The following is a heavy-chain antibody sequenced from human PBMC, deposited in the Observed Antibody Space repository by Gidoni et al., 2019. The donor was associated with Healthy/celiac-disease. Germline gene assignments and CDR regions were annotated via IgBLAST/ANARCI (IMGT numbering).Heavy chain of an antibody. V-gene: IGHV1-3*01. D-gene: IGHD6-19*01. CDR3: ARDRGIAVAGTSWFDP. J-gene: IGHJ5*02. CDR2: INAGNGNT. Sequence: QVQLVQSGAEVKKPGASVQVSCKASGYTFTSYAMHWVRQAPGQRLEWMGWINAGNGNTKYSQKFQGRVTITRDTSASTAYMELSSLRSEDTAVYYCARDRGIAVAGTSWFDPWGQGTLVTVSS. CDR1: GYTFTSYA.